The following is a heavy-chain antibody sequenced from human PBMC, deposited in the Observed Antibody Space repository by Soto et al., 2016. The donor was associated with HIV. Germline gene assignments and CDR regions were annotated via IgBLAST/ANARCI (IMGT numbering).Heavy chain of an antibody. V-gene: IGHV3-11*04. CDR2: ISSSGSTI. CDR3: AREPRPSRYCTGGVCPHYDLPMKLAFDI. D-gene: IGHD2-8*02. CDR1: GFTFSDYY. Sequence: QVQLVESGGGLVKPGGSLRLSCAASGFTFSDYYMSWIRQAPGKGLEWVSYISSSGSTIYYADSVKGRFTISRDNAKNSLYLQMNSLRAEDTAVYYCAREPRPSRYCTGGVCPHYDLPMKLAFDIWAKGQWSPSLQ. J-gene: IGHJ3*02.